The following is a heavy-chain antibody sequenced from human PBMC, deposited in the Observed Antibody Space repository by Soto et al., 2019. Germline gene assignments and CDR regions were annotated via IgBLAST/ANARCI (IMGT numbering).Heavy chain of an antibody. V-gene: IGHV4-34*01. Sequence: PSETLSLTCAVYGGSFSGYYWSWIRQPPGKGLEWIGEINHSGSTNYNPSLKSRVTISVDTSKNQFSLKRSSVTAADTAVYYCARKRYRAGLGYWGQGTLVTVSS. CDR2: INHSGST. CDR3: ARKRYRAGLGY. CDR1: GGSFSGYY. D-gene: IGHD5-12*01. J-gene: IGHJ4*02.